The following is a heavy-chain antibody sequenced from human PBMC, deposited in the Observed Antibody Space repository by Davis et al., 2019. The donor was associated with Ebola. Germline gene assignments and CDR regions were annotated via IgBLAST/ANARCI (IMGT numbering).Heavy chain of an antibody. D-gene: IGHD4-11*01. J-gene: IGHJ6*04. CDR3: AREPTGNYYYFYGMDV. V-gene: IGHV1-18*04. CDR1: GYTFTNYG. Sequence: AASVKVSCKASGYTFTNYGITWVRQAPGQGLEWMGWINPHNGNTNYAQNVQGRVIMTSDTATTTAYMEVGSLRSDDTAVYYCAREPTGNYYYFYGMDVWGKGTTVSVSS. CDR2: INPHNGNT.